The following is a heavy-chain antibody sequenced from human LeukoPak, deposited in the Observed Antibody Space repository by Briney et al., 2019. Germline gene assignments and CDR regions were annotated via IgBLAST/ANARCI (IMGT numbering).Heavy chain of an antibody. CDR3: ARDWGYYYYYGMDV. CDR1: GFTFSSYS. CDR2: ISSSSSYM. J-gene: IGHJ6*02. D-gene: IGHD3-16*01. V-gene: IGHV3-21*01. Sequence: GGSLRLSCAASGFTFSSYSMNWVRQAPGKGLEWVSSISSSSSYMYYADSVEGRFTISRDNAKNSLYLQMNSLRAEDTAVYYCARDWGYYYYYGMDVWGQGTTVTVSS.